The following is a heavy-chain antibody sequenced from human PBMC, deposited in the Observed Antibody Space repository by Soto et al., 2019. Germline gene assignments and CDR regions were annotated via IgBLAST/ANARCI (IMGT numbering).Heavy chain of an antibody. CDR3: ARGWGDGYNYGDVVDI. CDR1: GYSFTSYW. D-gene: IGHD5-12*01. CDR2: IYPGDSDT. J-gene: IGHJ3*02. Sequence: GESLKISCKGSGYSFTSYWIGWVRQMPGKGLERMGIIYPGDSDTRYSPSLQGQVTISADKSISTAYLQWSSLKASDTAMYYCARGWGDGYNYGDVVDIWGQGTMVTVS. V-gene: IGHV5-51*01.